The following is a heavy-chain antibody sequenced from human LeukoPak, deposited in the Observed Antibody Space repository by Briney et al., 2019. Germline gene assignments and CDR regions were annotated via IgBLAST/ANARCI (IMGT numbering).Heavy chain of an antibody. CDR3: ARDQGTGIAVAGPFSLGMDV. J-gene: IGHJ4*02. D-gene: IGHD6-19*01. Sequence: GGSLRLSCAASGFTFSSYSMNWVRQAPGKGLGWVSSISISSSYIYYADSVKGRFTISRDNAKNSLYLQMNSLRAEDTAVYYCARDQGTGIAVAGPFSLGMDVWGQGTLVTVSS. V-gene: IGHV3-21*01. CDR2: ISISSSYI. CDR1: GFTFSSYS.